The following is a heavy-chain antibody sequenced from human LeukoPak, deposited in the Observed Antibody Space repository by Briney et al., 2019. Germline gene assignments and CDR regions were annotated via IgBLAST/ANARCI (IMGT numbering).Heavy chain of an antibody. CDR1: GYAISSDYY. V-gene: IGHV4-38-2*01. CDR3: ARQGLYDSSGYYKRDAFDI. J-gene: IGHJ3*02. Sequence: SETLSLTCAVSGYAISSDYYGGWIRQPPGKGLEWIGSFYHSGSTYYNPSLKSRVTILVDTSKNQFSLKLSSVTAADTALYYCARQGLYDSSGYYKRDAFDIWGQGTMVTVSS. D-gene: IGHD3-22*01. CDR2: FYHSGST.